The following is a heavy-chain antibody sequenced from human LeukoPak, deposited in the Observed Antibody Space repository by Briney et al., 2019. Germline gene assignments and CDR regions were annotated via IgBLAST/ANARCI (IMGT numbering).Heavy chain of an antibody. J-gene: IGHJ3*02. CDR2: ISYHGRNI. Sequence: GGSLRLSCAASGFIFGNYDMHWVRHATGKGLEGVAAISYHGRNIYYADPVKARFIISRDNSENTLYLQMSSLTTEDTAMYYCAKGRGSYNALDIRGQGTVVTVSS. CDR3: AKGRGSYNALDI. V-gene: IGHV3-30-3*01. D-gene: IGHD3-10*01. CDR1: GFIFGNYD.